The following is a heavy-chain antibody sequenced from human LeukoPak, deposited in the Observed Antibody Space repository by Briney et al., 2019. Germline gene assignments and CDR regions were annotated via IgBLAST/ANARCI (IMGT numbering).Heavy chain of an antibody. CDR3: AKGPSGYYYLSYDY. D-gene: IGHD3-22*01. J-gene: IGHJ4*02. CDR1: GFTFSDYY. V-gene: IGHV3-11*04. CDR2: ISSSGSTI. Sequence: QAGGSLRLSCAASGFTFSDYYMSWIRQAPGKGLEWVSYISSSGSTIYYADSVKGRFTISRDNAKNSLYLQMNSLRAEDTAVYYCAKGPSGYYYLSYDYWGQGTLVTVSA.